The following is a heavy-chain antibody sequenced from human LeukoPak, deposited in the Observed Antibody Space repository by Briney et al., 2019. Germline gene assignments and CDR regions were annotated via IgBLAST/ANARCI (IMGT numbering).Heavy chain of an antibody. V-gene: IGHV3-48*03. Sequence: PGGSLRLSCAASVSNFDSFEMNWVRRATAKGREWVSYISSRGTTKYYAASVEGRFIISRENAKNSVFLQMNSLSVEDTAIYYCAGEDTGPTNLNWIDPWGQGTLVTVSS. CDR1: VSNFDSFE. CDR3: AGEDTGPTNLNWIDP. D-gene: IGHD1-14*01. CDR2: ISSRGTTK. J-gene: IGHJ5*02.